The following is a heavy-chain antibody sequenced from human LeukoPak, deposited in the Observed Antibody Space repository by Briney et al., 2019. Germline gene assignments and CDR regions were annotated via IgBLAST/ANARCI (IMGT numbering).Heavy chain of an antibody. CDR3: AKDTDYGGNSGSAFDI. D-gene: IGHD4-23*01. V-gene: IGHV3-33*06. J-gene: IGHJ3*02. Sequence: PGGSLRLSCAASGFTFSSYGMHWVRQAPGKGLEWVAVIWYDGSNKYYADSVKGRFTISRDNSKNTLYLQMNSLRAEDTAVYYCAKDTDYGGNSGSAFDIWAKGQWSPSLQ. CDR2: IWYDGSNK. CDR1: GFTFSSYG.